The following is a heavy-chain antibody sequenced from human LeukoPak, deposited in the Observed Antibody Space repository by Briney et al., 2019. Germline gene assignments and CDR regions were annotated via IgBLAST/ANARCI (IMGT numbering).Heavy chain of an antibody. Sequence: GGSLRLSCAASGFTFSSYEMNWVRQAPGKGLEWVSYISSSGSTIYYADSVKGRFTISRDNAKNSLYLQMNSLRAEDTAVYYCARDRTTVTTDPFDYWGQGTLVTVSS. D-gene: IGHD4-11*01. CDR3: ARDRTTVTTDPFDY. J-gene: IGHJ4*02. CDR2: ISSSGSTI. V-gene: IGHV3-48*03. CDR1: GFTFSSYE.